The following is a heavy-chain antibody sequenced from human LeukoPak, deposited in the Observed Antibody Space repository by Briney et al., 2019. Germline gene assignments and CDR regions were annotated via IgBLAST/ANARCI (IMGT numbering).Heavy chain of an antibody. CDR1: GYTFTSYG. CDR2: ISAYNGNT. CDR3: ARDLGVSHYDSSRNFDY. V-gene: IGHV1-18*01. J-gene: IGHJ4*02. D-gene: IGHD3-22*01. Sequence: ASAKVSCKASGYTFTSYGISWVRQAPGQGLEWMGWISAYNGNTNYAQKLQGRVTMTTDTSTSTAYMELRSLRSDDTAVYYCARDLGVSHYDSSRNFDYWGQGTLVTVSS.